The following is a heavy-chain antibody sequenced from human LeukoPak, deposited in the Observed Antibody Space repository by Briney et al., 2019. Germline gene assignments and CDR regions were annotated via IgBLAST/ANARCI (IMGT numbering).Heavy chain of an antibody. CDR2: INHSGST. V-gene: IGHV4-34*01. D-gene: IGHD2/OR15-2a*01. CDR1: GGSFSGYY. Sequence: SETLSLTCAVYGGSFSGYYWSWIRQPPGKGLEWIGEINHSGSTNYNPSLKSRVTISVDTSKNQFSLKLSSVTAADTAVYYCARGGGYFYYFDNWGQGTLVTVSS. CDR3: ARGGGYFYYFDN. J-gene: IGHJ4*02.